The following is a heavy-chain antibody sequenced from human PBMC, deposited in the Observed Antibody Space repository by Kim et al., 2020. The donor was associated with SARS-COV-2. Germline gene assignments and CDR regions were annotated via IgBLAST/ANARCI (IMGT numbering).Heavy chain of an antibody. CDR3: TRDPPHPTGYTFDY. D-gene: IGHD6-13*01. J-gene: IGHJ4*02. CDR1: GYTFSDHY. V-gene: IGHV1-2*06. CDR2: IHPHTGVT. Sequence: ASVKVSCRASGYTFSDHYIHLVRQAPGQGLEWMGRIHPHTGVTNYAQRFQDRVTMTRDTSITTVYMELSSLTSDDTAVYYCTRDPPHPTGYTFDYWGQGTLVTVSS.